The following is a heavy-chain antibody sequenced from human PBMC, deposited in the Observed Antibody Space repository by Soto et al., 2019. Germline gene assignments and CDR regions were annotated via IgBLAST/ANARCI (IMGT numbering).Heavy chain of an antibody. V-gene: IGHV1-18*01. CDR1: GGTFSKYA. D-gene: IGHD6-19*01. CDR3: ARVYSSGWPSPDYYFDY. J-gene: IGHJ4*02. CDR2: IIPYYGTT. Sequence: ASVKVCCKASGGTFSKYAISWVRQAPGQGLEWMGGIIPYYGTTNYAQKFQGRVTITTDTSTSTAYMELRSLRSDDTAVYYCARVYSSGWPSPDYYFDYWGQGTLVTVSS.